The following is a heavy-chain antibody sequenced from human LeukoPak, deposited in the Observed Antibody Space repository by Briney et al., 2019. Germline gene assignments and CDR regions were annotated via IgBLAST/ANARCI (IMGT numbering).Heavy chain of an antibody. CDR1: GFTFSSYS. D-gene: IGHD1-26*01. CDR3: ARVGSYSPWYFDY. CDR2: ISSSSSYI. V-gene: IGHV3-21*01. Sequence: GGSLRLSCAASGFTFSSYSMNWVRQAPGKGLEWVSSISSSSSYIYYADSVKGRFTISRDNAKNSLYLQMNSLRAEDTAVYYCARVGSYSPWYFDYWGQGTLVTVSS. J-gene: IGHJ4*02.